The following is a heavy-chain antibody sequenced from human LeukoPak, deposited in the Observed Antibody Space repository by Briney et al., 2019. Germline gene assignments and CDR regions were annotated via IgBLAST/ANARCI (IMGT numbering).Heavy chain of an antibody. J-gene: IGHJ5*02. V-gene: IGHV3-23*01. CDR2: ISGSGGST. D-gene: IGHD3-3*01. CDR1: GFTFSSYA. Sequence: GGSLRLSCAASGFTFSSYAMSWVRQAPGKGLEWVSAISGSGGSTYYADSVKGRFTISRDNSKNTLYLQMNSLRAEDTAVYYCAKFPSGLRITIFGVAKNNWFDPWGQGTLVTVSS. CDR3: AKFPSGLRITIFGVAKNNWFDP.